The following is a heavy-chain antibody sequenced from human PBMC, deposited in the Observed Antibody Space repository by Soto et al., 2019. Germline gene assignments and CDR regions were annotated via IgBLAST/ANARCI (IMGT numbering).Heavy chain of an antibody. CDR2: IWYDGSNK. J-gene: IGHJ2*01. V-gene: IGHV3-33*01. D-gene: IGHD6-13*01. Sequence: QVQLVESGGGVVQPGRSLRLSCAASGFTFSSYGMHWVRQAPGKGLEWVAVIWYDGSNKYYADSVKGRFTISRDNSKNTLYLQMSSLRAEDTAVYYWARDQQGPANWYFDLWGRGTLVTVSS. CDR3: ARDQQGPANWYFDL. CDR1: GFTFSSYG.